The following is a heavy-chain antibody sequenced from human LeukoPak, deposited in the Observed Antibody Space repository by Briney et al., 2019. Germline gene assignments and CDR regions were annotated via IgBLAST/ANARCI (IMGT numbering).Heavy chain of an antibody. CDR1: GFTFNTYW. Sequence: GGSLRLSCAASGFTFNTYWMTWVRQAPGRGLEWVANVRQDGGEGHYVDSVKGRFTVSRDNAENSLYLQLNSLRIEDTAVYYCAKEVGGFDYWGQGTLVTVSS. CDR2: VRQDGGEG. V-gene: IGHV3-7*01. CDR3: AKEVGGFDY. J-gene: IGHJ4*02. D-gene: IGHD4-23*01.